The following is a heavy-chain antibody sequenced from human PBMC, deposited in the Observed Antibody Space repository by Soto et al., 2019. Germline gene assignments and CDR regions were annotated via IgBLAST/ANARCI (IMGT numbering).Heavy chain of an antibody. D-gene: IGHD3-3*01. J-gene: IGHJ4*02. CDR1: GGSFDGYY. CDR3: ARGADSWSGYLF. Sequence: SETLSLTCALYGGSFDGYYWSWIRQSPGKGLEWIGEIHHSGSTKYNPSLKSRVSLSVDTSTKQFSLKMTSMTAADRGVYYCARGADSWSGYLFCGQGTPVTVSS. V-gene: IGHV4-34*01. CDR2: IHHSGST.